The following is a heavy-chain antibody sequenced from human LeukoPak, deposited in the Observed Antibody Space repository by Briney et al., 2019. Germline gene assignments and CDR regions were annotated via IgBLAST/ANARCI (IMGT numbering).Heavy chain of an antibody. J-gene: IGHJ4*02. D-gene: IGHD3-10*01. CDR2: IVVGSGNT. Sequence: SVKVSCKASGFTFTSSAVQRVRQARGQRLEWIGWIVVGSGNTNYAQKFQERVTITRDMSTSTAYMELSSLRSEDTAVYYCAADYGSGALDYWGQGTLVTVSS. CDR3: AADYGSGALDY. V-gene: IGHV1-58*01. CDR1: GFTFTSSA.